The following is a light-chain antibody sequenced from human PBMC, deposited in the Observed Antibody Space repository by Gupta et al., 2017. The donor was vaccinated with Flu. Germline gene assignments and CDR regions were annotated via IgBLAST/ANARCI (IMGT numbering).Light chain of an antibody. CDR3: QQKYSAPRT. CDR2: GIS. J-gene: IGKJ1*01. CDR1: QSIRNY. Sequence: DIQMAQSPSSLSASVGDRVTITCRASQSIRNYLNWYQQRPGKAPRLLIYGISTVHNGVPSRFSGSGYGTDFTLTITSRQPEDFANYYCQQKYSAPRTFGQGTKVEIK. V-gene: IGKV1-39*01.